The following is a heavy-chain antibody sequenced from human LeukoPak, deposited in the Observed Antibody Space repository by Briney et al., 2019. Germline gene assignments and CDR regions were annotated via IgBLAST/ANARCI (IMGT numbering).Heavy chain of an antibody. J-gene: IGHJ4*02. Sequence: GGSLRPSCAASGFTFSSYWMSWVRQAPGKGLEWVANIKQDGSEKYYVDSVKGRFTISRDNAKNSLYLQMNSLRAEDTAVYYCARDGYSGYDRYFDYWGQGTLVTVSS. D-gene: IGHD5-12*01. CDR2: IKQDGSEK. V-gene: IGHV3-7*01. CDR1: GFTFSSYW. CDR3: ARDGYSGYDRYFDY.